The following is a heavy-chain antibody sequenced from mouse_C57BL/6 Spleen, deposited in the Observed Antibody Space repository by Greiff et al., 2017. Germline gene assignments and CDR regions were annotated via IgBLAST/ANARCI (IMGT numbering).Heavy chain of an antibody. V-gene: IGHV1-82*01. CDR1: GYAFSSSW. D-gene: IGHD2-4*01. Sequence: QVQLQQSGPELVKPGASVKISCKASGYAFSSSWMNWVKQRPGKGLEWIGRIYPGDGDTNYNGKFKGKATLTADKSSSTAYMQLSSLTSEYSAVYFCARERTYDYDGFDYWGQGTTLTVSS. J-gene: IGHJ2*01. CDR2: IYPGDGDT. CDR3: ARERTYDYDGFDY.